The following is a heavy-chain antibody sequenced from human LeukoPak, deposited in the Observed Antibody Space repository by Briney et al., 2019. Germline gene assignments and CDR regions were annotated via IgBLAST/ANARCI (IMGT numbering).Heavy chain of an antibody. Sequence: GASVKVSCKASGYTFTGYYMHWVRQAPGQGLEWMGWINPNSGGTNYAQKFQGRVTMARDTSISTAYMELSRLRSDDTAVYYCARSMDIVVVPAATLRNDAFDIWGQGTMVTVSS. V-gene: IGHV1-2*02. CDR1: GYTFTGYY. CDR2: INPNSGGT. J-gene: IGHJ3*02. CDR3: ARSMDIVVVPAATLRNDAFDI. D-gene: IGHD2-2*03.